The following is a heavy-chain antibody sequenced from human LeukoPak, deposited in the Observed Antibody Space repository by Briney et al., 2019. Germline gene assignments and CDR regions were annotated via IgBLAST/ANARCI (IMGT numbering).Heavy chain of an antibody. D-gene: IGHD3-3*01. V-gene: IGHV4-61*01. J-gene: IGHJ5*02. Sequence: SETLSLTCTVSGGSVSSSSYYWSWIRQPPGKGLEWIGYIYYSGSTNYNPSLKSRVTISVDTSKNQFSLKLSSVTAADTAVYYCARAPPYDFWSGLGWFDPWGQGTLVTVSS. CDR3: ARAPPYDFWSGLGWFDP. CDR2: IYYSGST. CDR1: GGSVSSSSYY.